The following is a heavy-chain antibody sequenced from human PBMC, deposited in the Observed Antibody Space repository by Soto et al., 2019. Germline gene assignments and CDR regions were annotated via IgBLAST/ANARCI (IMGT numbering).Heavy chain of an antibody. CDR2: INPSGGSA. V-gene: IGHV1-46*01. CDR1: GYTFTSYY. CDR3: ARDQIVGATLGCFEY. D-gene: IGHD1-26*01. Sequence: GASVKVSCKASGYTFTSYYMHWVRQAPGQGLEWMGIINPSGGSASYAQKFQGRVTMTRDTSTSTVYMELSSLTSEDTAVYYCARDQIVGATLGCFEYWGQGTLVTVSS. J-gene: IGHJ4*02.